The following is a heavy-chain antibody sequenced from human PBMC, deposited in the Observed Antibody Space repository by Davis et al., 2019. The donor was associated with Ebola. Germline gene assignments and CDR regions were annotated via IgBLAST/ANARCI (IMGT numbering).Heavy chain of an antibody. V-gene: IGHV3-74*01. CDR1: GFTFSSYW. Sequence: GESLKISCAASGFTFSSYWMHWVRQAPGKGLVWVSRINLDGSRTTYADSVKGRFTISRDNAKKTLYLQMNSLKAEDTALYYCAKASSGYDEYYYYYYGMDVWGKGTTVTVSS. J-gene: IGHJ6*04. CDR3: AKASSGYDEYYYYYYGMDV. CDR2: INLDGSRT. D-gene: IGHD5-12*01.